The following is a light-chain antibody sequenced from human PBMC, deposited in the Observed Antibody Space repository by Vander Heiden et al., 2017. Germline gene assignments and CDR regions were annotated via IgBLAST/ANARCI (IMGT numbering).Light chain of an antibody. CDR3: AARDDSLSGGV. Sequence: QSVLTQPPSASGTPGQRVTISCSGSSSNIGSNYVYWYQQLPGTAPKLLIYRKNQRPSGVPDRFSGSKSGNSASLAITGARSEDEAEYYCAARDDSLSGGVFGGGTKLTVL. CDR2: RKN. J-gene: IGLJ2*01. V-gene: IGLV1-47*01. CDR1: SSNIGSNY.